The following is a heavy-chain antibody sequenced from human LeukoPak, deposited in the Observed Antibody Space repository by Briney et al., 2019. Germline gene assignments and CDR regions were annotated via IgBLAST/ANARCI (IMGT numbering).Heavy chain of an antibody. CDR2: ISSSSSYI. V-gene: IGHV3-21*01. D-gene: IGHD4-17*01. CDR3: ARDHPDYGDYDTY. Sequence: PGGSLRLSCTASGFTFSSYSMNWVRQAPGKGLEWVSSISSSSSYIYYADSVKGRFTISRDNAKNSLYLQMNSLRAEDTAVYYCARDHPDYGDYDTYWGQGTLVTVSS. J-gene: IGHJ4*02. CDR1: GFTFSSYS.